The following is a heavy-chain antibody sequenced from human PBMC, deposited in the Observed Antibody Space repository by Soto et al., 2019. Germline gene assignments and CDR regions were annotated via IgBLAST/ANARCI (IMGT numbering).Heavy chain of an antibody. CDR2: ISGSGGRT. Sequence: EVQLLESGGGLAQPGGSLRLSCAASGFTCSSYAMSWVRQAPGKGLEWVSAISGSGGRTYYADSVKGRFPISRDNSKNTVYLQMNSLRGEDTAVYYCAKDWAVSGGYYYGGMDVWGQGTTVTVSS. D-gene: IGHD6-19*01. CDR1: GFTCSSYA. CDR3: AKDWAVSGGYYYGGMDV. J-gene: IGHJ6*02. V-gene: IGHV3-23*01.